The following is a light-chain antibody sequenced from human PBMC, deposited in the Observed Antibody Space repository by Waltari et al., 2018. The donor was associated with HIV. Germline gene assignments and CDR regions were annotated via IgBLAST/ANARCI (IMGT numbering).Light chain of an antibody. J-gene: IGLJ2*01. Sequence: SALTQPVSVSGSPGQSITIYCLGAGSDIGSFDFVSWYQQHPDKAPKLILYDVTYRPSGVSGRFSGSRSGSMASLTISGLQPEDEADYFCCSYSDSGTILFGGGTRVTVL. CDR2: DVT. CDR1: GSDIGSFDF. V-gene: IGLV2-14*03. CDR3: CSYSDSGTIL.